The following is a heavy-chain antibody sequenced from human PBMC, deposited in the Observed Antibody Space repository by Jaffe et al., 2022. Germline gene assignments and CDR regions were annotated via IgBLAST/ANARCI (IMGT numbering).Heavy chain of an antibody. J-gene: IGHJ5*02. Sequence: EVQLVESGGGLVKPGGSLRLSCAASGFTFSSYSMNWVRQAPGKGLEWVSSISSSSSYIYYADSVKGRFTISRDNAKNSLYLQMNSLRAEDTAVYYCARGGVAARPNWFDPWGQGTLVTVSS. CDR3: ARGGVAARPNWFDP. D-gene: IGHD6-6*01. CDR1: GFTFSSYS. CDR2: ISSSSSYI. V-gene: IGHV3-21*01.